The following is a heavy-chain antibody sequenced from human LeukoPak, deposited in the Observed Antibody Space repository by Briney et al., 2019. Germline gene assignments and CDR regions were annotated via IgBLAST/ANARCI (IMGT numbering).Heavy chain of an antibody. Sequence: PGGSLRLSCAVSGFSFNAYAMHWVRQAPGKGLEWVAVISHDGSNENYADSVKGRFTISRDNSKNTLFLQMNDLRLEDTALYFCARPGGFCSGSTCYSGLDWFEPWGQGTLVTVSS. CDR1: GFSFNAYA. CDR2: ISHDGSNE. CDR3: ARPGGFCSGSTCYSGLDWFEP. D-gene: IGHD2-15*01. J-gene: IGHJ5*02. V-gene: IGHV3-30-3*01.